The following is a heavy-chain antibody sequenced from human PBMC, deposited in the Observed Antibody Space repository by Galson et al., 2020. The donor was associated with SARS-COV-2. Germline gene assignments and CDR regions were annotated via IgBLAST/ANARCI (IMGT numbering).Heavy chain of an antibody. Sequence: RTIYYADSVKGRFTISRDNAKNSLYLQMNSLRAEDTAVYYCARESYYYGSGASDYFVHGSLGT. J-gene: IGHJ4*01. V-gene: IGHV3-11*01. CDR3: ARESYYYGSGASDY. CDR2: RTI. D-gene: IGHD3-10*01.